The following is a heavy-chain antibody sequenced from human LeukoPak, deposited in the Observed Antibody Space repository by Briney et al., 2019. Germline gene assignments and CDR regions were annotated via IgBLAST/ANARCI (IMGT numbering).Heavy chain of an antibody. V-gene: IGHV3-48*03. CDR2: ISSSGSTV. CDR3: AELGITMIGGV. CDR1: GFTFSSYE. J-gene: IGHJ6*04. D-gene: IGHD3-10*02. Sequence: GGSLRLSCAASGFTFSSYEMNWVRQAPGKGLEWVSYISSSGSTVYYADAVKGRFTISRDNAKNSLYLQMNSLRAEDTAVYYCAELGITMIGGVWGKGTTVTISS.